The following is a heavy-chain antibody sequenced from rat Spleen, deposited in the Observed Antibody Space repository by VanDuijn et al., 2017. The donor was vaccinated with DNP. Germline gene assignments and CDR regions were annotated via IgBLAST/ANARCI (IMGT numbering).Heavy chain of an antibody. Sequence: EVQLVESGGGLVQPGRSLKLSCVASGFSFRDYDMAWVRQAPSKGLEWVACMSPTTRSSYYRDSVRGRCTVSRDDSTSTLYLQMDSLRSEDTATYYCTRGGTYYFDYWGQGVLVTVSS. D-gene: IGHD4-3*01. CDR2: MSPTTRSS. CDR3: TRGGTYYFDY. J-gene: IGHJ2*01. CDR1: GFSFRDYD. V-gene: IGHV5-27*01.